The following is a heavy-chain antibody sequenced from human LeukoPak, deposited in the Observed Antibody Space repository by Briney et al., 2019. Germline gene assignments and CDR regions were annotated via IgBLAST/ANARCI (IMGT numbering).Heavy chain of an antibody. CDR3: AGIIRGSGYYLYPGDYYYYMDV. J-gene: IGHJ6*03. CDR1: GFTFSSYG. D-gene: IGHD3-22*01. CDR2: IRYDGSNK. V-gene: IGHV3-30*02. Sequence: PGGSLRLSCAASGFTFSSYGMHWVRQAPGKGLEWVAFIRYDGSNKYYADSVKGRFTISRDNSKNTLYLQMNSLRAEDTAVYYCAGIIRGSGYYLYPGDYYYYMDVWGKGTTVTISS.